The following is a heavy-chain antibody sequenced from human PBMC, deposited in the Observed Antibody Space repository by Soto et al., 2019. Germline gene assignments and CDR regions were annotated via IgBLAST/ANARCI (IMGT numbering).Heavy chain of an antibody. CDR1: GFIFSSYS. Sequence: GGSLSLSCAASGFIFSSYSMNWVRQAPGKGLEWVSYISSSSSTIYYADSVKGRFTISRDNAKNSLYLQMNSLRDEDTAVYYCARDSPLAYDSSGYPLDYWGQGTLVTVSS. D-gene: IGHD3-22*01. CDR2: ISSSSSTI. CDR3: ARDSPLAYDSSGYPLDY. V-gene: IGHV3-48*02. J-gene: IGHJ4*02.